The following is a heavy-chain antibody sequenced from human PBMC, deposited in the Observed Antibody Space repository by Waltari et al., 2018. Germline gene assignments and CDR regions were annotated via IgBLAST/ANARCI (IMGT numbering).Heavy chain of an antibody. Sequence: QITLKESGPTLVRPTHTLTLTCTFSGFSLHTPAVGVAWILQPPGKALEWLALIYWNDNKRYIPSLKSRLSVTKDTSTDQVVLTMTTMDPVDTGTYYCAHSRGNWNSLDAFDIWGQGTMVTVSS. V-gene: IGHV2-5*01. CDR2: IYWNDNK. CDR1: GFSLHTPAVG. D-gene: IGHD1-20*01. CDR3: AHSRGNWNSLDAFDI. J-gene: IGHJ3*02.